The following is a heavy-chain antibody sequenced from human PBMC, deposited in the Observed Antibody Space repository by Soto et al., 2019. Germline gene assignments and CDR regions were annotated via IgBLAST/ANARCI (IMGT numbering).Heavy chain of an antibody. D-gene: IGHD3-10*01. CDR2: ISGSGGST. J-gene: IGHJ5*02. CDR3: AKDKNYGSGSYYSHCDWFDP. V-gene: IGHV3-23*01. Sequence: GGSLRLSCAASAFTFSTYFMSWVRQAPGKGLEWVSAISGSGGSTYYADSVKGRFTISRDNSKNTLYLQMNSLRAEDTAVYYCAKDKNYGSGSYYSHCDWFDPWGQGTLVTVSS. CDR1: AFTFSTYF.